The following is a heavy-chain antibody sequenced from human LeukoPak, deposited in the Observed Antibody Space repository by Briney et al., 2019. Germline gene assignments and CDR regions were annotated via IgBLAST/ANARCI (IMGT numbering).Heavy chain of an antibody. D-gene: IGHD5-18*01. CDR2: IYHSGST. J-gene: IGHJ4*02. CDR1: GGSISSGGYS. CDR3: AIESGYGVDYFDY. V-gene: IGHV4-30-2*01. Sequence: SETLFLTCAVSGGSISSGGYSWSWIRQPPGKGLEWIGYIYHSGSTYYNPSLKSRVTISVDRSKNQFSLKLSSVTAADTAVYYCAIESGYGVDYFDYWGQGTLVTVSS.